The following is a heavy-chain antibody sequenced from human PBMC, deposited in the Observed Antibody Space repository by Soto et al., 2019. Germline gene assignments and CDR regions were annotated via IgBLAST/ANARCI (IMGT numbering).Heavy chain of an antibody. Sequence: SQTLSLTCAIPGDSVSSNSAAWNWIRQSPSRGLEWLGRTYYRSKWYNDYAVSVKSRITINPDTSKNQFSLQLNSVTPEDTAVYYCAREGARWAAAGTRSWFDPWGQGTLVTVSS. CDR2: TYYRSKWYN. J-gene: IGHJ5*02. CDR3: AREGARWAAAGTRSWFDP. V-gene: IGHV6-1*01. CDR1: GDSVSSNSAA. D-gene: IGHD6-13*01.